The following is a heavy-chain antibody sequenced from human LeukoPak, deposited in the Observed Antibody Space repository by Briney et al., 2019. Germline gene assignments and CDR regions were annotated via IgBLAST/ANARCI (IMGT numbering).Heavy chain of an antibody. CDR3: AREVRSPYYFIDV. CDR2: INNSGST. J-gene: IGHJ6*02. V-gene: IGHV4-34*01. Sequence: SETLSLTCAVSGGSISGYYWSWIRQPAGKGLEWIGEINNSGSTNYNPSLKSRGTISVDTSKNQFSLKLSPVTAADTAVYYCAREVRSPYYFIDVWGQGTTVTVSS. CDR1: GGSISGYY.